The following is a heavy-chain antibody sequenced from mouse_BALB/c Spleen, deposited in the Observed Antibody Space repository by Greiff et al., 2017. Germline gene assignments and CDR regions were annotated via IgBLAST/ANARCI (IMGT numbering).Heavy chain of an antibody. CDR3: ASGLSNGGYYFDY. J-gene: IGHJ2*01. Sequence: QVQLQQSGPELVRPGVSVKISCKGSGYTFTDYAMHWVKQSHAKSLEWIGVISTYSGNTNYNQKFKGKATMTVDKSSSTAYMELARLTSEDSAIYYCASGLSNGGYYFDYWGQGTTLTVSS. V-gene: IGHV1-67*01. CDR1: GYTFTDYA. D-gene: IGHD2-2*01. CDR2: ISTYSGNT.